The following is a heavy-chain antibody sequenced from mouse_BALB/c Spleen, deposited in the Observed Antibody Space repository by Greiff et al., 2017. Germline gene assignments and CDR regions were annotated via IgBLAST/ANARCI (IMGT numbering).Heavy chain of an antibody. D-gene: IGHD2-10*02. V-gene: IGHV2-9*02. CDR2: IWAGGST. J-gene: IGHJ1*01. CDR1: GFSLTSYG. Sequence: QVQLQQSGPGLVAPSQSLSITCTVSGFSLTSYGVHWVRQPPGKGLEWLGVIWAGGSTNYNSALMSRLSISKDNSKSQVFLKMNSLQTDDTAMYYCARVREYGNYDWYFDVWGAGTTVTVSS. CDR3: ARVREYGNYDWYFDV.